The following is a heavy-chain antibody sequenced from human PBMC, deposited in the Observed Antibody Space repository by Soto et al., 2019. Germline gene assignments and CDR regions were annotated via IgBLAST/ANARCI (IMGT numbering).Heavy chain of an antibody. V-gene: IGHV3-48*02. CDR2: ITLRSAT. CDR1: GFTFSSFT. J-gene: IGHJ3*02. CDR3: AADSAYAFHI. D-gene: IGHD2-21*01. Sequence: GESLKISCAASGFTFSSFTMNWVRQAPGKGLEWISYITLRSATYYADSVKGRFTISRDNAKNSLYLQMSSLSDEDTAVYYCAADSAYAFHIWGQGTMVTVSS.